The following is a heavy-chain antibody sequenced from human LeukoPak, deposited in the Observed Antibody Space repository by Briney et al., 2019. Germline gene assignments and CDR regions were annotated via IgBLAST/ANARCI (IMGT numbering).Heavy chain of an antibody. Sequence: GGSLRLSCAASGFTFSSYALGWVRQAPGKGLDFISGISGGGGSIYYADSVKGRFTISRGNSKNTLYMQMSSLRAEDTAVYYCAKDSPLVGYTSGWSSNSFDHWGQGTLVTVSS. V-gene: IGHV3-23*01. D-gene: IGHD6-19*01. CDR1: GFTFSSYA. J-gene: IGHJ4*02. CDR3: AKDSPLVGYTSGWSSNSFDH. CDR2: ISGGGGSI.